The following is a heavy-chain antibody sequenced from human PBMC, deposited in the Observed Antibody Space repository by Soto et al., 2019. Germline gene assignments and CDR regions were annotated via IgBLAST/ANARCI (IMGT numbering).Heavy chain of an antibody. CDR3: AREEGGYRFDY. CDR1: GGSFSGYY. V-gene: IGHV4-34*01. CDR2: INHSGST. D-gene: IGHD5-12*01. Sequence: SETLSLTCAVYGGSFSGYYWTWIRQPPGTGLEWIGEINHSGSTNYNPSLKSRVTISVDTSKNQFSLKLTSVTAADTAVYYCAREEGGYRFDYWGQGTLVTVSS. J-gene: IGHJ4*02.